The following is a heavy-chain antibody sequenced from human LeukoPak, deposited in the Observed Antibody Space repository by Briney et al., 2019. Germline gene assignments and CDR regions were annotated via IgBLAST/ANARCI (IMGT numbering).Heavy chain of an antibody. V-gene: IGHV3-23*01. J-gene: IGHJ4*02. Sequence: GGSLRLSCAASGFTFSSYAMSWVRQAPGKGLEWVSAISGSGGSTHYSDSVKGRFTISRDNSKNILYLQMNSLRAEDTAVYYCARRAGAYSHPYDYWGQGTLVTVSS. CDR3: ARRAGAYSHPYDY. D-gene: IGHD4/OR15-4a*01. CDR1: GFTFSSYA. CDR2: ISGSGGST.